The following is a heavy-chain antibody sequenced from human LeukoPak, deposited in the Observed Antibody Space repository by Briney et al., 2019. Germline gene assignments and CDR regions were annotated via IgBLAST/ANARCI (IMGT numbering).Heavy chain of an antibody. CDR2: VENYGRT. J-gene: IGHJ5*02. Sequence: SETLSLTCTVSGGSISSHYWSWIRQPPGKGLEWIGYVENYGRTECIPSLQSRVTLSVDTSKNQFSLKLNSVTAADTAVYYCARDQVGTGTPLDPWGQGTLVTVSS. CDR1: GGSISSHY. D-gene: IGHD1-1*01. V-gene: IGHV4-59*11. CDR3: ARDQVGTGTPLDP.